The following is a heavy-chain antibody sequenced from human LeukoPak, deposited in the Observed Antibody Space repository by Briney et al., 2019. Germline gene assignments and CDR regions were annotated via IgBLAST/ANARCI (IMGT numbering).Heavy chain of an antibody. Sequence: GGSLRLSCAASGFTFSSYWMSWVRQAPGKGLEWVANIKQDGSEKYYVDSVKGRFIISRDNAKNSLYLQMNSLRAEDTAVYHCARDWTDTAMGVFDYWGQGTLVTVSS. CDR2: IKQDGSEK. CDR3: ARDWTDTAMGVFDY. J-gene: IGHJ4*02. D-gene: IGHD5-18*01. V-gene: IGHV3-7*01. CDR1: GFTFSSYW.